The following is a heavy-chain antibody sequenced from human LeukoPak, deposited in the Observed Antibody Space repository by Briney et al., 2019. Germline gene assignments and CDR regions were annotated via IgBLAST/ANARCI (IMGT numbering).Heavy chain of an antibody. CDR3: ARDQGYGLDY. J-gene: IGHJ4*02. D-gene: IGHD5-18*01. CDR1: GFTFSSYA. V-gene: IGHV3-30-3*01. Sequence: GRSLRLSCAASGFTFSSYAMHWVRQAPGKGLEWVAVMSYDGSNKYYADSVKGRFTISRDNSKNTLYLQMNSLRAEDTAVYYCARDQGYGLDYWGQGTLVTVSS. CDR2: MSYDGSNK.